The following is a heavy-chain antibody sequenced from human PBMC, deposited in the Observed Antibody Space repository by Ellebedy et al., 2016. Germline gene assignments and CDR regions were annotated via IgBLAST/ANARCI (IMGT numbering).Heavy chain of an antibody. Sequence: GESLKISXAASGFTFSSYAMSWVRQAPGKGLEWVSAISGSGGSTYYADSVKGRFTISRDNSKNTLYLQMNSLRAEDTAVYYCAGQGWKKPYYFDYWGQGTLVTVSS. J-gene: IGHJ4*02. CDR2: ISGSGGST. D-gene: IGHD1-1*01. CDR1: GFTFSSYA. V-gene: IGHV3-23*01. CDR3: AGQGWKKPYYFDY.